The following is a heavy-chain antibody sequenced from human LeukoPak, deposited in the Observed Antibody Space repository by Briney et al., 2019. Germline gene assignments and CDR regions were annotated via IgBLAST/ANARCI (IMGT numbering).Heavy chain of an antibody. CDR3: AKCYYDSSGYYFGAFDI. CDR2: ISGSGGST. Sequence: PGGSLRLSCGDSGFSFSSFELNWVRQAPGKGLEWVSAISGSGGSTYYADSVKGRFTISRDNSKNTLYLQMNSLRAEDTAVYYCAKCYYDSSGYYFGAFDIWGQGTMVTVSS. CDR1: GFSFSSFE. D-gene: IGHD3-22*01. J-gene: IGHJ3*02. V-gene: IGHV3-23*01.